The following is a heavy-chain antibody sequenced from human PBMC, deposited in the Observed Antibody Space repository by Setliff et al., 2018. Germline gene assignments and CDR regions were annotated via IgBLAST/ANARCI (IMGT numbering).Heavy chain of an antibody. V-gene: IGHV1-8*02. J-gene: IGHJ4*02. CDR3: ARFSGHNYGSFDS. CDR2: MNPNSGNT. Sequence: ASVKVSCKASGYTFPRYGINWVRQATGQGLEGMGWMNPNSGNTGYAQKFQGRVTMTRKTTISTAYMELSSLRSDDTAVYYWARFSGHNYGSFDSWGQGTLVTVSS. CDR1: GYTFPRYG. D-gene: IGHD5-18*01.